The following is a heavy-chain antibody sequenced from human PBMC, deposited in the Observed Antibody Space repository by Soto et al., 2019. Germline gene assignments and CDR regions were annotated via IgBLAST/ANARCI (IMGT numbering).Heavy chain of an antibody. J-gene: IGHJ4*02. CDR1: GFTFSDFA. CDR3: AKGRGGSYGGDSFDY. Sequence: GGSMIVSCAASGFTFSDFARNWVSQTPGKRLEWVSIITTTGDTSYYADSVKGRFTISRDNAKNSLYLQMNSLRAEDTALYHYAKGRGGSYGGDSFDYWGQGTLVTVSS. V-gene: IGHV3-23*01. D-gene: IGHD1-26*01. CDR2: ITTTGDTS.